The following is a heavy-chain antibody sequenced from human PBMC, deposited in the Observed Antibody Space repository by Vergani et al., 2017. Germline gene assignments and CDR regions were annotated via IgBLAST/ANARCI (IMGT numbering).Heavy chain of an antibody. V-gene: IGHV3-33*01. CDR2: IWYDGSNK. CDR1: GFTFSSYC. Sequence: QVQLVESGGGVVQPGRSLRLSCAASGFTFSSYCTHWVRQAPGKGLEWVAGIWYDGSNKYYADSVKGRFTISRDNSKNTLYLEMNSLRAEDTAVYYSARDVRAVAGRLTYYIDYWGQGTLVTVSS. J-gene: IGHJ4*02. CDR3: ARDVRAVAGRLTYYIDY. D-gene: IGHD6-19*01.